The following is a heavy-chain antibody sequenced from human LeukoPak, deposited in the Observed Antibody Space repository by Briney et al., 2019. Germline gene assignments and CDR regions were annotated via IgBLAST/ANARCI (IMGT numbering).Heavy chain of an antibody. D-gene: IGHD2-2*01. CDR2: INPSGGST. V-gene: IGHV1-46*01. J-gene: IGHJ6*02. CDR1: GYTFTSYY. CDR3: ARWTKGYCSSTSCPPLYYGMDV. Sequence: ASVKVSCKASGYTFTSYYMHWVRQAPGQGLEWMGIINPSGGSTSYAQKFQGRVTMTRDTSTSTVYMELSSLRSEDTAVNYCARWTKGYCSSTSCPPLYYGMDVWGQGTTVTVSS.